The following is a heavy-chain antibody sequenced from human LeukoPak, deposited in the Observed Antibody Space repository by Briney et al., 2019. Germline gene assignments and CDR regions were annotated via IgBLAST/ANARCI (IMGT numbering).Heavy chain of an antibody. CDR2: ISSSSSYI. Sequence: GGSLRLSCAASGFTFSSYSMNWVRQAPGKGLVWVSSISSSSSYIYYADSVKGRFTISRDNAKNSLYLQMNSLRAEDTAVYYCARGGAVRPDYWGQGTLVTVSS. CDR1: GFTFSSYS. J-gene: IGHJ4*02. V-gene: IGHV3-21*01. CDR3: ARGGAVRPDY. D-gene: IGHD6-6*01.